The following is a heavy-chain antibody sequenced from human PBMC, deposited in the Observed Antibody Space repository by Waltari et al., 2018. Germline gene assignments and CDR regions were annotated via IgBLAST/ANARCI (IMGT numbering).Heavy chain of an antibody. CDR3: ARGLMTDRDY. CDR2: IYYSGST. J-gene: IGHJ4*02. V-gene: IGHV4-59*01. CDR1: GGSISSYY. Sequence: QVQLQESGPGLVKPSETLSLTCTVSGGSISSYYWSWIRQPPGKGLEWIGYIYYSGSTNYNPSLKSRVTISVDTSKNQFSLKLSSVTAADTAVYYCARGLMTDRDYWGQGTLVTVSS.